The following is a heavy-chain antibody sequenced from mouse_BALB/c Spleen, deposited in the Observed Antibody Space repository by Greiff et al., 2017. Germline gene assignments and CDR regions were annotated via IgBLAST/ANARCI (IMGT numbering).Heavy chain of an antibody. J-gene: IGHJ3*01. V-gene: IGHV1-66*01. CDR1: GYSFTSYY. Sequence: VQLQQSGPELVKPGASVKISCKASGYSFTSYYIHWVKQRPGQGLEWIGWIFPGSGNTKYNEKFKGKATLTADTSSSTAYMQLSSLTSEDSAVYFCAREGYYDYERGFAYWGQGTLVTVSA. CDR2: IFPGSGNT. D-gene: IGHD2-4*01. CDR3: AREGYYDYERGFAY.